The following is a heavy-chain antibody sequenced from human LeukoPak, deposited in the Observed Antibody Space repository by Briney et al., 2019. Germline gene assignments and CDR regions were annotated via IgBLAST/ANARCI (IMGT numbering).Heavy chain of an antibody. CDR1: GFTFSSHW. V-gene: IGHV3-7*03. D-gene: IGHD3-16*01. CDR2: IKQDGSEK. CDR3: ARDRGPRGLYGMDV. Sequence: GGSLRLSCTTSGFTFSSHWMTWVRQAPGKGLEWVANIKQDGSEKYYVDSVKGRFTISRDNAKNSLYLQMNSLRAEDTAVYYCARDRGPRGLYGMDVWGQGTTVTVSS. J-gene: IGHJ6*02.